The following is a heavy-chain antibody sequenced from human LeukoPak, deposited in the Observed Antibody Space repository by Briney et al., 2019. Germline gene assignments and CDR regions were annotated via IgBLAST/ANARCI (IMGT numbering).Heavy chain of an antibody. J-gene: IGHJ4*02. CDR3: AKGDDYVWGSYRSVFYH. CDR2: ISGSGGST. V-gene: IGHV3-23*01. CDR1: GFTFSSYA. D-gene: IGHD3-16*02. Sequence: PGGSLGLSCAASGFTFSSYAMSWVRQAPGKGLEWVSAISGSGGSTYYADSAKGRFTISRDNSKNTLYLQMNSLRAEDTAVYYCAKGDDYVWGSYRSVFYHWGQGTLVTVSS.